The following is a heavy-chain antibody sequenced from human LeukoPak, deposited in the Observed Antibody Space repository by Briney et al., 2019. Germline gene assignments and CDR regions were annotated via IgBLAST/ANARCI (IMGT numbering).Heavy chain of an antibody. Sequence: GGSLRLSCAASGFIFSQYSINWVRQAPGKGLEWVSHIRSTGDTFYADSVKGRFTISRDNARNSLYQQMNSLRAEDTAMYYCARDAGNSGYGCDLWGQGTLVTVSS. V-gene: IGHV3-48*01. CDR3: ARDAGNSGYGCDL. CDR2: IRSTGDT. J-gene: IGHJ5*02. CDR1: GFIFSQYS. D-gene: IGHD5-12*01.